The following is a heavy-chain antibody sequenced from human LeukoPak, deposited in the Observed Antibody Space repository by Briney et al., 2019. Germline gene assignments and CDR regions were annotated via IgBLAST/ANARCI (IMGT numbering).Heavy chain of an antibody. CDR1: GFTFSSYW. CDR2: IESDGST. D-gene: IGHD3-10*01. CDR3: ARAVTYFYGSVTYDWFDP. V-gene: IGHV3-74*01. J-gene: IGHJ5*02. Sequence: GGSLRLSCAASGFTFSSYWMHWVRQTPGKGLVWVSRIESDGSTIYADSVKGRFTISRDNARNTLYLQMNSLRVEDTAMYYCARAVTYFYGSVTYDWFDPWGQGTLVTVSS.